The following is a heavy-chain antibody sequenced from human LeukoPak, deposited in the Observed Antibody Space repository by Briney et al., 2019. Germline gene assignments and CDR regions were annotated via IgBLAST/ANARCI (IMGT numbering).Heavy chain of an antibody. D-gene: IGHD3-9*01. J-gene: IGHJ4*02. CDR3: ASNPYYDILTGYVVDY. V-gene: IGHV3-48*01. Sequence: GGSLRLSCAASGFTFSSYSMNWVRQAPGKGLEWVSYISSSSSTIYYADSVKGRFTISRDNAKNSLYLQMNSLRAEDTAVYYCASNPYYDILTGYVVDYWGQGTLVTVSS. CDR1: GFTFSSYS. CDR2: ISSSSSTI.